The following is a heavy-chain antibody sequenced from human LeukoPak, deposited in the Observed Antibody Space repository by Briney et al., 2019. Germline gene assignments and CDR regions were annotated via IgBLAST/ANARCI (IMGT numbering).Heavy chain of an antibody. CDR3: AREDDYGSNSAGY. Sequence: SETLSLTCAVYGGSFSGYYWSWIRQPPGKGLEWIGEINHSGSTNYNPSLKSRVTISVDTSKNHFSLKLSSVTAADTAVYYCAREDDYGSNSAGYWGQGTLVTVSS. CDR2: INHSGST. J-gene: IGHJ4*02. D-gene: IGHD4-23*01. V-gene: IGHV4-34*01. CDR1: GGSFSGYY.